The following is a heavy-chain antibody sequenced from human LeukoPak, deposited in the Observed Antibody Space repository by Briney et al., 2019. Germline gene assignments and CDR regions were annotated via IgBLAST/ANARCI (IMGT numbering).Heavy chain of an antibody. CDR3: ARAQWRAYSYYYMDV. CDR1: GFTVSFNY. CDR2: IYSGGST. V-gene: IGHV3-53*01. J-gene: IGHJ6*03. Sequence: GGSLRLSCAASGFTVSFNYMRWVRQAPGKGLEWISVIYSGGSTYYADSVKGRFTIYRDESKNTLYLQMNSLRAEDTAIYYCARAQWRAYSYYYMDVWGKGTTVTVSS. D-gene: IGHD6-19*01.